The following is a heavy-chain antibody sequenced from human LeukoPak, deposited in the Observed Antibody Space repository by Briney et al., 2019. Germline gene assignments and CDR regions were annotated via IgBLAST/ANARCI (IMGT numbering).Heavy chain of an antibody. V-gene: IGHV4-59*01. Sequence: SETLSLTCTVSGGSISSYYWSWIRQPPGKGLEWIGYIYYSGSTNYNPSLKSRVTISVDTSKNQFSLKLSSVTAADTAVYYCAVRTSIAVAAYFDYWGQGTLVTVSS. D-gene: IGHD6-19*01. CDR2: IYYSGST. CDR1: GGSISSYY. J-gene: IGHJ4*02. CDR3: AVRTSIAVAAYFDY.